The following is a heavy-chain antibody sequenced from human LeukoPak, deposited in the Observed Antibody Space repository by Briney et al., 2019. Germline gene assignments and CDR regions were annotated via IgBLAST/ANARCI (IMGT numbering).Heavy chain of an antibody. V-gene: IGHV4-59*01. CDR3: ARVNSSGWGSYYYYYMDV. J-gene: IGHJ6*03. CDR2: IYHSGTS. D-gene: IGHD6-19*01. CDR1: GGSMTSYY. Sequence: SETLSLTCSVSGGSMTSYYWSWIRQPPGKGLEWIGYIYHSGTSNYNPSLQSRVAMSVDTSKNQISLKVRSVTSADTAVYYCARVNSSGWGSYYYYYMDVWGKGTTVTISS.